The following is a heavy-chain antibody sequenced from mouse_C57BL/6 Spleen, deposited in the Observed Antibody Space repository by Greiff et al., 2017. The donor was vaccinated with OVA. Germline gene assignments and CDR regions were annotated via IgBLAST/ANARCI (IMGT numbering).Heavy chain of an antibody. CDR1: GFSLTSYG. CDR3: ATDSAWFAY. CDR2: IWSGGST. J-gene: IGHJ3*01. Sequence: VQGVESGPGLVQPSQSLSITCTVSGFSLTSYGVHWVRQSPGKGLEWLGVIWSGGSTDYNAAFISRLSISKDNSKSQVFFKMNSLQADDTAIYYCATDSAWFAYWGQGTLVTVSA. V-gene: IGHV2-2*01.